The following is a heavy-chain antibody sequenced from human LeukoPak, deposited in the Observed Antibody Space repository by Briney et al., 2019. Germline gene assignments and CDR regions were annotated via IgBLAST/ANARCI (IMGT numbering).Heavy chain of an antibody. CDR1: GFTFSSYG. CDR3: AKTGARGPFDY. D-gene: IGHD1-26*01. V-gene: IGHV3-30*18. Sequence: GGSLRLSCAASGFTFSSYGMHWVRQAPGKGLEWVAVISYDGSNKYYADSVKGRFTISRDNSKNTLYLQMNSLRAEDTALYYCAKTGARGPFDYWGQGTLVTVSS. J-gene: IGHJ4*02. CDR2: ISYDGSNK.